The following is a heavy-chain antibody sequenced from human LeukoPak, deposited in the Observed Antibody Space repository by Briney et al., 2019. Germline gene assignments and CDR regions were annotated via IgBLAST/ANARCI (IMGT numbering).Heavy chain of an antibody. J-gene: IGHJ4*02. V-gene: IGHV3-7*01. CDR2: IKPDGSEK. CDR1: GFSFSSHW. CDR3: LRDTGCRTTNCYSYFDY. Sequence: GGSLRLSCAASGFSFSSHWMSWVRQAPGKGLEWVANIKPDGSEKYYVDSVRGRFTLSRDNTMNSLYLQMNSLRAEDTAVYYCLRDTGCRTTNCYSYFDYWGQGTLVTVSS. D-gene: IGHD2-2*01.